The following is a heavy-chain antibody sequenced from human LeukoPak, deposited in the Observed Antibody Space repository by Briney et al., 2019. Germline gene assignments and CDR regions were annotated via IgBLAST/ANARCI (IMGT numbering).Heavy chain of an antibody. CDR3: AKDERNWNYNLASQTYD. D-gene: IGHD1-7*01. J-gene: IGHJ4*02. V-gene: IGHV3-7*01. Sequence: GGSLRLSCAASGFTFSSYGMHWVRQAPGKGLEWVANIKQDGSTKYYMDSVKGRFTISRDNALNSLYLQMNSLRAEDTAVYYCAKDERNWNYNLASQTYDWGQGTLVTVSS. CDR2: IKQDGSTK. CDR1: GFTFSSYG.